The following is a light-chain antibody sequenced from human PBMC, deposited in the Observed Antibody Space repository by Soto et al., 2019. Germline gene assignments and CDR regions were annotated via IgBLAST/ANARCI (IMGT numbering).Light chain of an antibody. CDR1: QSVSSN. V-gene: IGKV3-15*01. CDR2: GAS. CDR3: QHFNTWPPRYT. Sequence: EIVMMQSPATLSVSPGERATLSCRASQSVSSNLAWYQRKPGQAPRLLIYGASTRATGIPARFSGSGSGTEFTLTIDSLQSEDFAVYYCQHFNTWPPRYTFGQGTKLEIK. J-gene: IGKJ2*01.